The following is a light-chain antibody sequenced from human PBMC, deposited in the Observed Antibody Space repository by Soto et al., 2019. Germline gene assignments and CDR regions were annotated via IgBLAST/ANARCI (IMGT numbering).Light chain of an antibody. V-gene: IGLV1-44*01. CDR3: AAWDDSLNGHV. CDR1: SSNIGTSS. CDR2: TTN. J-gene: IGLJ1*01. Sequence: SVLAQPHSASATPGQRVTISCSGSSSNIGTSSVHWFQQLPGTAPKLLISTTNQRPSGVPERFSGSKSGTSASLAISGLQSEDEADYYCAAWDDSLNGHVFGTGTKVTV.